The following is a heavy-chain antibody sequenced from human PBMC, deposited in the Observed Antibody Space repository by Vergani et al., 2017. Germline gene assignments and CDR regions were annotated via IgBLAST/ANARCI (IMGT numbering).Heavy chain of an antibody. CDR3: VRDHFHLPDNEAFYV. V-gene: IGHV3-30*03. D-gene: IGHD3-3*02. CDR1: GFSFGSYG. Sequence: VQLLESGGGLVQPGGSLRLSCAASGFSFGSYGMHWVRQSPGKGLEWVAVISNDGGNKYYADSVKGRFTIYKDNTVDMLSLQMNSLRPDDTALYYCVRDHFHLPDNEAFYVWGLGTLVTVSS. J-gene: IGHJ3*01. CDR2: ISNDGGNK.